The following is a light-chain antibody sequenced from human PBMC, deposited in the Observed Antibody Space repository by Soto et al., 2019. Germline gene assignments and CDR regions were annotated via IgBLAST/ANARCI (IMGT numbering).Light chain of an antibody. CDR2: SSS. V-gene: IGKV3-20*01. J-gene: IGKJ1*01. CDR3: QQYGTSPTWT. CDR1: QTISGTY. Sequence: EIVLTQSPDTLSLSPGERATLSCRASQTISGTYLAWYQQKPGQAPRLLIYSSSSRAAGVSDRFSGSGSGTDFSLTISRLEPEDFAMYYCQQYGTSPTWTFGQGTKVDIK.